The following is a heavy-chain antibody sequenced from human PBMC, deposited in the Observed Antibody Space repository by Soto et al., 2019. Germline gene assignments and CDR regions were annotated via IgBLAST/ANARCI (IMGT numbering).Heavy chain of an antibody. D-gene: IGHD2-2*01. J-gene: IGHJ5*02. CDR1: GGSFSGYY. V-gene: IGHV4-34*01. CDR3: ALLRRDIVVVPAARGFDP. CDR2: INHSGST. Sequence: CAVYGGSFSGYYWSWIRQPPGKGLEWIGEINHSGSTNYNPSLKSRVTISVDTSKNQFSLKLSSVTAADTAVYYCALLRRDIVVVPAARGFDPWGQGTLVTVSS.